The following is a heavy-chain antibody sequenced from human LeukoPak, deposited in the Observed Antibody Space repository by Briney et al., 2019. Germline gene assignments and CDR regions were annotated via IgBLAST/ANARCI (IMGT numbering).Heavy chain of an antibody. J-gene: IGHJ5*02. Sequence: GGSLRLSCAASGFTFSSYGMHWVRQAPGKGLEWVAFIRYDGSNKYYADSVKGRFTISRDNSKNTLYLQMNSLRAEDTAVYYCARSDWFRGEETPTWGQGTLVTVSS. CDR1: GFTFSSYG. V-gene: IGHV3-30*02. D-gene: IGHD3-9*01. CDR3: ARSDWFRGEETPT. CDR2: IRYDGSNK.